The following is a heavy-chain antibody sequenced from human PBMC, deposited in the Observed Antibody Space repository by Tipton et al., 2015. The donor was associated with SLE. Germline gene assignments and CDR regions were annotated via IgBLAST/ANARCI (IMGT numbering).Heavy chain of an antibody. CDR1: GGSISSHY. CDR2: INHRGST. J-gene: IGHJ4*02. Sequence: TLSLTCTVSGGSISSHYWSCIRQPPGKGLEWIGEINHRGSTNYNPSLKSRGTISVDTSKNQFSLKLSSVTGADTAVYYCGRVGERIAAWGQGTLVTVSS. V-gene: IGHV4-34*01. D-gene: IGHD6-6*01. CDR3: GRVGERIAA.